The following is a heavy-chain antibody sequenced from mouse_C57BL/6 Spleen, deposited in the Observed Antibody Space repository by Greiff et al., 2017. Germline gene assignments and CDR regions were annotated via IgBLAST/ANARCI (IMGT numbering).Heavy chain of an antibody. CDR3: AIYYYGSSYVTSDYAMDY. D-gene: IGHD1-1*01. CDR2: IHPSDSAT. Sequence: QVQLQQPGAELVKPGASVKVSCKASGYTFTSYWMHWVKQRPGQGLEWIGRIHPSDSATNYNQKFKGKATLTVDKSSSTAYMQLSSLTSEDSAVYYCAIYYYGSSYVTSDYAMDYWGQGTSVTVSS. CDR1: GYTFTSYW. V-gene: IGHV1-74*01. J-gene: IGHJ4*01.